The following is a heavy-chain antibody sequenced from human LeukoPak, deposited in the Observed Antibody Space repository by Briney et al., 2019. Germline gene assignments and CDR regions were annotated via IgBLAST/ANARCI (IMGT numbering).Heavy chain of an antibody. Sequence: PGGSLRLSCAASGFTFSEYSMHWVRQAPGKGLEYVSAISTNGGRTYYANSVKGRFTISRDDPKNTLDLQMGSLRPEDMAVYYCARGFRYYGSGIDYWGQGTLVTVSS. V-gene: IGHV3-64*01. CDR2: ISTNGGRT. CDR1: GFTFSEYS. J-gene: IGHJ4*02. D-gene: IGHD3-10*01. CDR3: ARGFRYYGSGIDY.